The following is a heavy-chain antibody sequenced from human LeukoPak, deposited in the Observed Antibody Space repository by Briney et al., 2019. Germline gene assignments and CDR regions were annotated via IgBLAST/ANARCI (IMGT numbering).Heavy chain of an antibody. J-gene: IGHJ4*02. CDR1: GFTFSSYS. V-gene: IGHV3-21*01. Sequence: PGGSLRLSCAASGFTFSSYSMNWVRQAPGKGLEWVSSISSSSTYIYYADSVKGRFTFSRDNAKNSLYLQVNSLRAEDTAVYYCARAQDILVPPDCWGQGTLVTVSS. D-gene: IGHD2-2*01. CDR3: ARAQDILVPPDC. CDR2: ISSSSTYI.